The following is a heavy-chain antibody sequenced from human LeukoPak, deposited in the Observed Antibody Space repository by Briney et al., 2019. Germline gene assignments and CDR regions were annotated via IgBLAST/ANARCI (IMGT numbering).Heavy chain of an antibody. Sequence: GASVKVSCKASGYTFTSYYMHWVRQAPGQGLEWMGIINPSGGSTSYAQKFQGRVTMTRDTSTSTVYMELSSLRSEDTAVYYCARGIDSSGWYIATYGYWGQGTLVTVSS. D-gene: IGHD6-19*01. CDR3: ARGIDSSGWYIATYGY. CDR1: GYTFTSYY. CDR2: INPSGGST. V-gene: IGHV1-46*01. J-gene: IGHJ4*02.